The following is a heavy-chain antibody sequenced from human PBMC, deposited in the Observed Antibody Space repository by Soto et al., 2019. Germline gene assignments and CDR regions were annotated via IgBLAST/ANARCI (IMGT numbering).Heavy chain of an antibody. J-gene: IGHJ4*02. D-gene: IGHD3-22*01. CDR2: ISYDGSNN. CDR1: GFTFSSYA. Sequence: GGSLRLSCAASGFTFSSYAMHWVRQAPGKGLEWVAVISYDGSNNYYADSVKGRFTISRDNSKNTLYLQMNSLRAEDTAVYYCARVGYYDSSGYYDYWGQGTLVTVSS. V-gene: IGHV3-30-3*01. CDR3: ARVGYYDSSGYYDY.